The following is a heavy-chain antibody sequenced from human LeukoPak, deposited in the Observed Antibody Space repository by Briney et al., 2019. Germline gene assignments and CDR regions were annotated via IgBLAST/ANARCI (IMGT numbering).Heavy chain of an antibody. CDR3: ARYTQLYGFDI. J-gene: IGHJ3*02. D-gene: IGHD5-18*01. V-gene: IGHV1-8*01. Sequence: GASVKVSCKASGYTSTSPDINWVRQATGRGLEWLGWMNPRDNTGYAQKFQGRVTLTRDKSINTAYMELSSLRSEDTAVYYCARYTQLYGFDIWGQGTMVTVSA. CDR1: GYTSTSPD. CDR2: MNPRDNT.